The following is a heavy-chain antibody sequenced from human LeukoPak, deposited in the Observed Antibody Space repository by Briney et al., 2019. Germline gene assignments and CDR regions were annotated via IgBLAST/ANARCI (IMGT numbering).Heavy chain of an antibody. V-gene: IGHV4-39*07. Sequence: SETLSLTCTVSGGSISSSRYYWGWIRQPPGKGLEWIGSIYYSGSTYYNPSFKSRVTISVDTSKNQFSLKLSSVTAADTAVYYCARVGYFSWAPHFDYWGQGTLVTVSS. CDR3: ARVGYFSWAPHFDY. D-gene: IGHD6-13*01. J-gene: IGHJ4*02. CDR2: IYYSGST. CDR1: GGSISSSRYY.